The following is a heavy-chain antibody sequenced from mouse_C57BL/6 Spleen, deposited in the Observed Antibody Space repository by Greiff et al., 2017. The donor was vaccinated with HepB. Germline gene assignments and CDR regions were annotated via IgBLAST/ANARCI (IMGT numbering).Heavy chain of an antibody. J-gene: IGHJ3*01. CDR2: INPNNGGT. V-gene: IGHV1-22*01. Sequence: EVQLQQSGPELVKPGASVKMSCKASGYTLTDYNMHWVKQSHGKSLEWIGYINPNNGGTSYNQKFKGKATLTVNKSSSTAYMELRSLTSEDSAVYYCARGDGYYLRFAYWGQGTLVTVSA. CDR3: ARGDGYYLRFAY. CDR1: GYTLTDYN. D-gene: IGHD2-3*01.